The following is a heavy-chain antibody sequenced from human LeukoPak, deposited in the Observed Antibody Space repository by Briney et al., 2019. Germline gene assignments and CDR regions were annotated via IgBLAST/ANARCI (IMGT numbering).Heavy chain of an antibody. D-gene: IGHD4-23*01. CDR2: IKQDGSEK. Sequence: PGGPLRLSCEASGLTFNKYWMTWVRQAPGKGLEWVANIKQDGSEKNYVDSVKGRFTISRDNAQNSLYLQMNSLRAEDTAFYYCARDNYGGKSIFFDYWGQGTLVTVSS. CDR1: GLTFNKYW. CDR3: ARDNYGGKSIFFDY. J-gene: IGHJ4*02. V-gene: IGHV3-7*03.